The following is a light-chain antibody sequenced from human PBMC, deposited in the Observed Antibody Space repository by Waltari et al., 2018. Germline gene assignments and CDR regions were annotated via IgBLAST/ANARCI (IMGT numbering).Light chain of an antibody. V-gene: IGKV3-11*01. CDR2: DAS. CDR3: QHRSNWPPLT. Sequence: EIVLTQSPATLSLSPGERATLSCRTSQSVSSFLAWYQQKPGQAPRLLIYDASSRATGIPARFSGSVSGTDFTLTISSLEPEDFAVYYCQHRSNWPPLTFGGGTKVEIK. CDR1: QSVSSF. J-gene: IGKJ4*01.